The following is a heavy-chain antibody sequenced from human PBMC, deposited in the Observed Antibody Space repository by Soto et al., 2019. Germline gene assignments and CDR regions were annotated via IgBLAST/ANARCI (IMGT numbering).Heavy chain of an antibody. CDR3: ARTATGTNRWFDP. CDR2: IYYSGST. Sequence: SETLSLTCTVSDGSISNNIYYWGWIRQPPGKGLEWIGSIYYSGSTNYNPSLKSRVTISIDTSKNQFSLKLSSVTAADTAVYYCARTATGTNRWFDPWGQGTLVTVSS. D-gene: IGHD4-17*01. CDR1: DGSISNNIYY. V-gene: IGHV4-39*01. J-gene: IGHJ5*02.